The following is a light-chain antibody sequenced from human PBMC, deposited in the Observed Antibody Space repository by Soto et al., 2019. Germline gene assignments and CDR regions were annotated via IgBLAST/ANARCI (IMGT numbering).Light chain of an antibody. Sequence: DIQMTQSPSSLSASVGDRITISCQASQDITTYLNWYQHKPGKAPRLLIYDASTLEIGVPSSFSGSGSGTDFTLTISSLQPEDIETYYCQQYDDVPLTFGGGTKVDIK. V-gene: IGKV1-33*01. J-gene: IGKJ4*01. CDR3: QQYDDVPLT. CDR1: QDITTY. CDR2: DAS.